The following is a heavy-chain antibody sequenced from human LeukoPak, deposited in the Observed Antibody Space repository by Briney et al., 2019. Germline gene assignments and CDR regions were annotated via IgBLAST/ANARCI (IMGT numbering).Heavy chain of an antibody. Sequence: PGRSLRLSCAASGFTFSSYGMHWVRQAPGKGLEWVAVISYDGSNKYYADSVKGRFTISRDNSKNTLYLQMNSLRAEDTAVYYCANGEIGYSYGSNDAFDIWGQGTMVTVSS. J-gene: IGHJ3*02. CDR2: ISYDGSNK. CDR1: GFTFSSYG. CDR3: ANGEIGYSYGSNDAFDI. V-gene: IGHV3-30*18. D-gene: IGHD5-18*01.